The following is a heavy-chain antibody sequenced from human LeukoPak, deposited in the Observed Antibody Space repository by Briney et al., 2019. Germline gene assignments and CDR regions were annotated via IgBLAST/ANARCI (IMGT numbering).Heavy chain of an antibody. CDR3: ARDNRYDFWSGPEPINWFDP. J-gene: IGHJ5*02. Sequence: PGGSLRLSCAASGFTFGSYGMHWVRQAPGKGLEWVAVIWYSGSNKYYADSVKGRFTISRDNSKNTLYLQMNSLRAEDTAVYYCARDNRYDFWSGPEPINWFDPWGQGTLVTVSS. V-gene: IGHV3-33*01. CDR1: GFTFGSYG. CDR2: IWYSGSNK. D-gene: IGHD3-3*01.